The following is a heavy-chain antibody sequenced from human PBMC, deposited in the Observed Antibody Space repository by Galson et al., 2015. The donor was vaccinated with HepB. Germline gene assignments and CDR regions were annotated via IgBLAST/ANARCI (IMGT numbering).Heavy chain of an antibody. Sequence: SVKVSCKASGYTFTGYYMHWVRQAPGQGLEWMGRINPNSGGTNYAQKFQGRVTMTRDTSISTAYMELSRLRSDDTAVYYCARSVIYDSSGYYYWGQGTLVTVSS. J-gene: IGHJ4*02. D-gene: IGHD3-22*01. CDR1: GYTFTGYY. CDR3: ARSVIYDSSGYYY. V-gene: IGHV1-2*06. CDR2: INPNSGGT.